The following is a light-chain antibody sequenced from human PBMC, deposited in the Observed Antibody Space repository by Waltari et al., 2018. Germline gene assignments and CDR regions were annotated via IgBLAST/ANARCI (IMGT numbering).Light chain of an antibody. J-gene: IGKJ2*01. V-gene: IGKV4-1*01. CDR1: KSVLYSSNNKNY. CDR2: WAS. Sequence: DIVMTQSPDSLAVSLGGRDNINCTSNKSVLYSSNNKNYLAWYQQKPGQPPKLLIYWASTREAGVPDRFSGSGSVTDFTLTISSLQAEDVAAYYCHQSYSTPRNFGQGTRLEI. CDR3: HQSYSTPRN.